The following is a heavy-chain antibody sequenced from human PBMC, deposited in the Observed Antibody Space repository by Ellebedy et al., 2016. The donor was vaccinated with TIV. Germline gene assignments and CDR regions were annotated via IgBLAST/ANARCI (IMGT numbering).Heavy chain of an antibody. CDR2: ISGSGGGT. D-gene: IGHD3-10*01. CDR3: ARLRYFGSGSYSDY. V-gene: IGHV3-23*01. Sequence: GESLKISCAASGFTFSNYWMSWVRQAPGRGLEWVSTISGSGGGTYYTDSVKGRFTISRDNSKNTLYLQMNSLRAGDTAIYYCARLRYFGSGSYSDYWGQGTLVTVSS. J-gene: IGHJ4*02. CDR1: GFTFSNYW.